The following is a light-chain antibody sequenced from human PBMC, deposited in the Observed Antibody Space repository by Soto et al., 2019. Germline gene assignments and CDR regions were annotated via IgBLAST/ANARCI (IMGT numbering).Light chain of an antibody. CDR1: QSISSY. J-gene: IGKJ4*01. CDR3: QQSYSTPFT. V-gene: IGKV1-39*01. CDR2: AAS. Sequence: DIQMTQSPSSLSASVGDRVTITCRASQSISSYLNWYQQKPGKAPKLLIYAASSLQSGVPSRFSGSGSGTYFTLTISSLQPEDFATYYGQQSYSTPFTFGGGTKVEIK.